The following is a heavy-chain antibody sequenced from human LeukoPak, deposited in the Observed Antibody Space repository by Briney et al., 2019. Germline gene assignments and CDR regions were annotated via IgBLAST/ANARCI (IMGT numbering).Heavy chain of an antibody. CDR2: IIPILGIA. V-gene: IGHV1-69*04. CDR1: VGTFSKYA. J-gene: IGHJ4*01. D-gene: IGHD5-18*01. CDR3: ATLETAMRPFGY. Sequence: SVKVSFKASVGTFSKYAMSWVRQAPGQGLEWMGRIIPILGIANYAQKFQGRVTITADKSTSTAYMELSSLRSEDTAVYYCATLETAMRPFGYWGPGTLVTVSS.